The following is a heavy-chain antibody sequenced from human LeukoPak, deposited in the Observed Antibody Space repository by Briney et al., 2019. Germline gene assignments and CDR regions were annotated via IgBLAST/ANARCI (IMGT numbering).Heavy chain of an antibody. V-gene: IGHV3-21*01. CDR2: ISSSSSYI. CDR1: GFTFSSYS. Sequence: GGSLRLSCAASGFTFSSYSMNWVRQAPGKGLEWVSSISSSSSYIYYADSVKGRFTISRDNAKNSLYLQMNSLTAEDTAVYYCARDLGEGNDAFDIWGQGTMVTVSS. D-gene: IGHD3-10*01. CDR3: ARDLGEGNDAFDI. J-gene: IGHJ3*02.